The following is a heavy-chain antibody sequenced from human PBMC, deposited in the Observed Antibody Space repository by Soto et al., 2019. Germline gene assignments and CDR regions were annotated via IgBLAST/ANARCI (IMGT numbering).Heavy chain of an antibody. CDR3: AKDNSYYAMDV. V-gene: IGHV1-46*01. J-gene: IGHJ6*02. Sequence: ASVKVSCKASGYTFTNNYMHWVRQAPGQGPEWMGMINPSGGSTNYAQKFQGRVTMTRDTSTSTVYMELSSLRSDDTAVYYCAKDNSYYAMDVWGQGTRVTVSS. CDR1: GYTFTNNY. CDR2: INPSGGST.